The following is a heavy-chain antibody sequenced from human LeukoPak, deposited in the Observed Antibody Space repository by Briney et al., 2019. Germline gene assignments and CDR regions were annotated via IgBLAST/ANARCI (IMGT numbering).Heavy chain of an antibody. CDR1: GFTVNSNY. D-gene: IGHD6-13*01. CDR2: IYSGGDI. J-gene: IGHJ4*02. Sequence: GGSLRLSCTASGFTVNSNYMSWVRQAPGKGLEYVSLIYSGGDIYYADSVKGRFTISRDNAKNTLYLQMDSLRAEDTAVYFCAGDGGSSNWYYYWGQGTLVTVSS. V-gene: IGHV3-66*01. CDR3: AGDGGSSNWYYY.